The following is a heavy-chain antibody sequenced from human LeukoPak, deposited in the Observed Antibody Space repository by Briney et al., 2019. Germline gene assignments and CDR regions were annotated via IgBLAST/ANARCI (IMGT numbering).Heavy chain of an antibody. D-gene: IGHD2-15*01. CDR3: ARPGYCSGGSCYSFDY. V-gene: IGHV5-51*01. J-gene: IGHJ4*02. Sequence: GESLKISCKGSGYSFTSYWISWVRQMPGKGLEWMGIIYPGDSDTRYSPSFQGQVTISADKSISTAYLQWSSLKASDTAMYYCARPGYCSGGSCYSFDYWGQGTLVTVSS. CDR2: IYPGDSDT. CDR1: GYSFTSYW.